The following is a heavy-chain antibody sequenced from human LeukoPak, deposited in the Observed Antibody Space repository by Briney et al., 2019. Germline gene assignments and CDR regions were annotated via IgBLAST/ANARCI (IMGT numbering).Heavy chain of an antibody. CDR2: IYNSGNI. Sequence: SETLSLTCTVSGGSISSSDYYWSWIRQPPGKGLEWIGYIYNSGNINYNPSLKSRVTMSLDTSKNQISLKLNSVTAADTAVYYCARVPEQYDRWFDPWGQGTLVTVSS. J-gene: IGHJ5*02. CDR3: ARVPEQYDRWFDP. V-gene: IGHV4-61*08. D-gene: IGHD1-1*01. CDR1: GGSISSSDYY.